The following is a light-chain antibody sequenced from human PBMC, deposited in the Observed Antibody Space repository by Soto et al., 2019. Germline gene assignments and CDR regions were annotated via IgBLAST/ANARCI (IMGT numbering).Light chain of an antibody. CDR2: KTS. J-gene: IGKJ1*01. V-gene: IGKV1-5*03. CDR3: QQYNTYPWT. Sequence: DIQMTQSPSTLSASVGDRVTITCRASQSIRSWLAWYQQKPGKAPNLLIYKTSSLQSGVPSRFSGSESGTEFTLTISSLQPDDFATYFCQQYNTYPWTFGQGTKVESK. CDR1: QSIRSW.